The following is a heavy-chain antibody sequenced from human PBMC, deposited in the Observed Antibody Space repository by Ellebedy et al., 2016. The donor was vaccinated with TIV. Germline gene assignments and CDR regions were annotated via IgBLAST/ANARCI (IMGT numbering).Heavy chain of an antibody. CDR3: ARGVPYSSGWYTFDY. J-gene: IGHJ4*02. Sequence: SVKVSCXASGGTFSSYAISWVRQAPGQGLEWMGGIIPIFGTANYAQKFQGRVTITADESTSTAYIELSSLRSEDTAVYYCARGVPYSSGWYTFDYWGQGTLVTVSS. CDR2: IIPIFGTA. V-gene: IGHV1-69*13. CDR1: GGTFSSYA. D-gene: IGHD6-19*01.